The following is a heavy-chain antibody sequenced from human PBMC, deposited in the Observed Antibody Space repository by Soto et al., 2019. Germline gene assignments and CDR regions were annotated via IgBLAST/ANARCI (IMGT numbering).Heavy chain of an antibody. V-gene: IGHV4-61*01. D-gene: IGHD2-8*01. CDR2: IYYSGST. J-gene: IGHJ5*02. CDR3: ARDPGVGLSARWFDP. Sequence: QVQLQESGPGLVKPSETLTLTCTVSGGSVNNGNYYWSWIRQPPGKGLEWIGHIYYSGSTNYNPSLKSRVIISIDTSKKQFSLKLSSVTAADTTVYFYARDPGVGLSARWFDPWGQGALVTVSS. CDR1: GGSVNNGNYY.